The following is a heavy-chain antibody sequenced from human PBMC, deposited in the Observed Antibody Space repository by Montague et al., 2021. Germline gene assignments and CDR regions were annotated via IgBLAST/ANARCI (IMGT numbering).Heavy chain of an antibody. CDR3: ARVTDSSGYYWGAFDI. CDR2: IYYGGST. V-gene: IGHV4-31*03. D-gene: IGHD3-22*01. CDR1: GGSISSGGYY. Sequence: TLSLTCTVSGGSISSGGYYWSWIRQPPGKGLEWIGYIYYGGSTYYNPSLKSRVSISVDTSKNQFSLKLSSVTAADTAVYYCARVTDSSGYYWGAFDIWGQGTMVTVSS. J-gene: IGHJ3*02.